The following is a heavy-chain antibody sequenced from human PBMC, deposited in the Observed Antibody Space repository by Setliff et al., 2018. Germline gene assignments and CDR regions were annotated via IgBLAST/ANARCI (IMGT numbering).Heavy chain of an antibody. D-gene: IGHD1-26*01. CDR1: GDSISSGDYF. V-gene: IGHV4-30-4*08. J-gene: IGHJ3*01. Sequence: SETLSLTCTVSGDSISSGDYFWSWIRQPPGKGLEWITYIYHSGSAYYNPSLKSRVTMSVDTSKNQFSLHLTSMTAADTAVYYCAREVGTSTSSDAFDVWGQGMMVTVSS. CDR3: AREVGTSTSSDAFDV. CDR2: IYHSGSA.